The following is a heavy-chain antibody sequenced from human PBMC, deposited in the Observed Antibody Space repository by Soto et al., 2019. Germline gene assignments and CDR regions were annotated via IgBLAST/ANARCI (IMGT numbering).Heavy chain of an antibody. D-gene: IGHD3-10*01. V-gene: IGHV1-18*01. CDR2: ISAYNGNT. Sequence: QVQLVQSGAEVKKPGASVKVSCKASGYTFTSYGISWVRQAPGQGLEWMGWISAYNGNTNYAQKLQGRVTMTTDTSTSTAYRELRSLRSDDTAVYYCARLVRGAVYYYYYMDVWGKGTTVTVSS. CDR3: ARLVRGAVYYYYYMDV. CDR1: GYTFTSYG. J-gene: IGHJ6*03.